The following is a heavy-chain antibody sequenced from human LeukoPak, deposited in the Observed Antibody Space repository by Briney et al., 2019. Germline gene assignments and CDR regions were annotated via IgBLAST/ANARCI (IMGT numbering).Heavy chain of an antibody. D-gene: IGHD1-26*01. Sequence: GGSLRLSCAASGFTFSSYAMHWVRQAPGKGLEWVAVISYDGSNKYYADSVRGRFTISRDNSKNTLYLQMNSLRAEDTAVYYCAKLMGETLTDAFDIWGQGTMVTVSS. CDR2: ISYDGSNK. V-gene: IGHV3-30-3*02. J-gene: IGHJ3*02. CDR1: GFTFSSYA. CDR3: AKLMGETLTDAFDI.